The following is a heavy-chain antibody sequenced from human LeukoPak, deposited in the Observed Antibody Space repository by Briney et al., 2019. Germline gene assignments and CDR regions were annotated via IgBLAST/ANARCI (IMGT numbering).Heavy chain of an antibody. D-gene: IGHD2-15*01. J-gene: IGHJ3*02. Sequence: GGSLRLSCAASGFTFSDYYMSWIRQAPGKGLECISYISGSGGIVNYADSVKGRFTISRDNAKNSLFLQMNSLRAEDRAIYYCSRDPRLLDIWGRGTMVTISS. CDR2: ISGSGGIV. CDR1: GFTFSDYY. V-gene: IGHV3-11*01. CDR3: SRDPRLLDI.